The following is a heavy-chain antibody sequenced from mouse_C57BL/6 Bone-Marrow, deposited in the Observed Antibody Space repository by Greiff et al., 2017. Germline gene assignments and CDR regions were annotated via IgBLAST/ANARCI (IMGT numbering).Heavy chain of an antibody. D-gene: IGHD1-1*01. CDR3: ARLGYYGSSYAMDY. Sequence: EVKVVESGGDLVKPGGSLKLSCAASGFTFSSYGMSWVRQTPGKRLEWVATISSGGSYTYYPERVKGRFTLSRDNAENTLYLQMSRLKSEDTAVYSWARLGYYGSSYAMDYWGQGTSVTVSS. CDR1: GFTFSSYG. V-gene: IGHV5-6*01. CDR2: ISSGGSYT. J-gene: IGHJ4*01.